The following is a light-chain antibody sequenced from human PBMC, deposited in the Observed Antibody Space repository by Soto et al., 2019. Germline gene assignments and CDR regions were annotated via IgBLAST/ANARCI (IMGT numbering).Light chain of an antibody. CDR2: GAS. Sequence: EIGMKQSPATLSVSPGERATLSCRASQSVSSNLAWYQQRPGQAPRLLIQGASTRAPGVPARFSGSGSGTEFTLTISSLQSEDFAVYYCQQYNQWPQITFGQGTRLEIK. J-gene: IGKJ5*01. CDR3: QQYNQWPQIT. CDR1: QSVSSN. V-gene: IGKV3-15*01.